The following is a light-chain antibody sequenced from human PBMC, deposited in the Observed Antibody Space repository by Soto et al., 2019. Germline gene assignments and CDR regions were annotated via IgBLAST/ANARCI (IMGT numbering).Light chain of an antibody. CDR2: GAS. CDR1: QSVSSN. J-gene: IGKJ1*01. CDR3: QQYNNWPPWT. Sequence: EIVMTQSPATLSVSPGERATLSCRASQSVSSNLAWYQQKPGQAPRLLIYGASTRATGIPARFSGSGSGTEFTLTISGLQSEDFAVYYCQQYNNWPPWTVAQGTNVDIK. V-gene: IGKV3-15*01.